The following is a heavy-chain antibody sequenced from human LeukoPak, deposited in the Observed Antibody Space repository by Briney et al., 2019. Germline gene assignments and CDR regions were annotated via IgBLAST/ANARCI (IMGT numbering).Heavy chain of an antibody. J-gene: IGHJ5*02. D-gene: IGHD3-9*01. CDR3: ARMHYDILTGYYRGLWFDP. CDR1: GGSISSYY. CDR2: IYTSGST. V-gene: IGHV4-4*09. Sequence: SETLSLTCTVSGGSISSYYWSWIRQPPGKGLEWIGYIYTSGSTNYNPSLKSRVTISVDTSKNQFSLKLSSVTAADTAVYYCARMHYDILTGYYRGLWFDPWGQGTLVTVSS.